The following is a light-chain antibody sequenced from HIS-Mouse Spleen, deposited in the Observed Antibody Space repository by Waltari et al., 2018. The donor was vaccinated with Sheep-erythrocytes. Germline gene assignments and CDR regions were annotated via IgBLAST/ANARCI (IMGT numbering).Light chain of an antibody. J-gene: IGLJ1*01. CDR1: SSDVGGYNY. CDR2: DVS. CDR3: CSYAGSYNHV. V-gene: IGLV2-11*01. Sequence: QSALTQPRSVSGSPGQSVTISFTGTSSDVGGYNYVSWSQQHPGKAPKLMIYDVSKRPSGVPDRFSGSKSGNTASLTISGLQAEDEADYYCCSYAGSYNHVFATGTKVTVL.